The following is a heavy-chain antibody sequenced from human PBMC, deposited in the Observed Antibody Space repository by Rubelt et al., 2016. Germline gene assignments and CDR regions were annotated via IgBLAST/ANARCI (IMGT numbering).Heavy chain of an antibody. CDR2: INHSGST. D-gene: IGHD2/OR15-2a*01. Sequence: QVQLQQWGAGLLKPSETLSLTCAVYGGSFSGYYWSWIRQPPGKGLEWIGEINHSGSTNYNPSLKSRVTISVDTSKNQFSLKLSSVTAADTAVYYCARGVRPLLRAMDVWGQGTTVTVSS. J-gene: IGHJ6*02. V-gene: IGHV4-34*01. CDR3: ARGVRPLLRAMDV. CDR1: GGSFSGYY.